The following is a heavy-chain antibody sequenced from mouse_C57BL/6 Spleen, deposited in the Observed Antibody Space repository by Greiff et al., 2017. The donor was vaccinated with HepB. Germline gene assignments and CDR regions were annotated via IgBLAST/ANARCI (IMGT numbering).Heavy chain of an antibody. CDR2: IYPGDGDT. Sequence: QVQLKQSGAELVKPGASVKISCKASGYAFSSYWMNWVKQRPGKGLEWIGQIYPGDGDTNYNGKFKGKATLTADKTSSTAYMQLSSLTSEDSAVSFCARYPSFGCGSSPPWYFDVWGTGTTVTVSS. V-gene: IGHV1-80*01. CDR3: ARYPSFGCGSSPPWYFDV. D-gene: IGHD1-1*01. CDR1: GYAFSSYW. J-gene: IGHJ1*03.